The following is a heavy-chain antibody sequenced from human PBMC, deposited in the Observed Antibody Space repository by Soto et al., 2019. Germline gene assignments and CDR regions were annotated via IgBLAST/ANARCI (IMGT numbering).Heavy chain of an antibody. V-gene: IGHV3-30-3*01. J-gene: IGHJ6*02. Sequence: GGSLRLSCAASGFTFSSYAMHWVRQAPGKGLEWVAVISYDGSNKYYADSVKGRFTISRDNSKNTLYLQMNSLRAEDTAVYYCARDWEDVVPAAYFVHGMDVWGQGTTVTVSS. CDR3: ARDWEDVVPAAYFVHGMDV. CDR2: ISYDGSNK. CDR1: GFTFSSYA. D-gene: IGHD2-2*01.